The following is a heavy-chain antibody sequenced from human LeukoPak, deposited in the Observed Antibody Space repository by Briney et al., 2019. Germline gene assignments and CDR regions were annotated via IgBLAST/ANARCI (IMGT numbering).Heavy chain of an antibody. CDR1: GFTFSNYA. D-gene: IGHD1-1*01. CDR2: ISFDATKE. V-gene: IGHV3-30*01. Sequence: GGSLRLSCAASGFTFSNYAMHWVRQAPGKGLEWVAVISFDATKEYFGKSVKGRFTISRHNSKATLYLQMHRLRIEHTALYFCARFKVGTNTTQKNAFDIWGRGTVVAVSS. CDR3: ARFKVGTNTTQKNAFDI. J-gene: IGHJ3*02.